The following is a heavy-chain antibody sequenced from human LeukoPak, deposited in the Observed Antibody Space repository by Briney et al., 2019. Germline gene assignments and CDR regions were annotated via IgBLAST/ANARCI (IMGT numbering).Heavy chain of an antibody. Sequence: GGSLRLSCAASGFTFGTYYMNWVRQAPGKGLEWVSHITSSSSSIYYADSVKGRFTISRDNVKNSLYLQMNSLTHEDTAVYYCAKGPVVPAAHYYYYGMDVWGQGTTVTVSS. D-gene: IGHD2-2*01. V-gene: IGHV3-48*02. CDR3: AKGPVVPAAHYYYYGMDV. J-gene: IGHJ6*02. CDR2: ITSSSSSI. CDR1: GFTFGTYY.